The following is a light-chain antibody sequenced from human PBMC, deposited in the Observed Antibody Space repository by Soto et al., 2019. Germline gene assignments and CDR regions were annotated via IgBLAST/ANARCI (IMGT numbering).Light chain of an antibody. J-gene: IGKJ4*01. V-gene: IGKV1-8*01. CDR1: QGISSY. CDR3: QQYYSYLLT. CDR2: AAS. Sequence: AIRMTQSPSSFSASTGDRVTITCRASQGISSYLAWYQQKPGKAPKLLIYAASTLQSGVPSRFSGSGSGTDFTLTISCLQSEDFATYYCQQYYSYLLTFGAGTKVEIK.